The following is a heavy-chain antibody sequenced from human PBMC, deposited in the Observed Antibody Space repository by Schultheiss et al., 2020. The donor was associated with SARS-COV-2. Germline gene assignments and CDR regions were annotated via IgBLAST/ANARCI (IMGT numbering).Heavy chain of an antibody. J-gene: IGHJ6*04. V-gene: IGHV3-64*04. CDR2: ISSNGGST. CDR3: ARGGFMDV. D-gene: IGHD2-15*01. CDR1: GFTFSSYA. Sequence: GESLKISCSASGFTFSSYAMHWVRQAPGKGLEYVSAISSNGGSTYYADSVKGRFTISRDNSKNTLYLQMNSLRAEDTAVYYCARGGFMDVWGKGTTVTVSS.